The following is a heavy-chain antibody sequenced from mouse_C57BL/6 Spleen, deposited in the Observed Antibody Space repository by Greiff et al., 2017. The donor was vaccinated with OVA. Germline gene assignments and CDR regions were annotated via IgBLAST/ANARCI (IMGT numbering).Heavy chain of an antibody. J-gene: IGHJ2*01. D-gene: IGHD2-5*01. V-gene: IGHV6-6*01. CDR3: TRQTYYSNPFDY. Sequence: EVMLVESGAGLAQPGGSMKLSCAASGFTFSDAWMDWVRQAPEKGLEWVAEIRNKANNHATYYAESVKGRFTISRDDSKSSVYLQMNSLRAEDTGIYYCTRQTYYSNPFDYWGQGTTLTVSS. CDR1: GFTFSDAW. CDR2: IRNKANNHAT.